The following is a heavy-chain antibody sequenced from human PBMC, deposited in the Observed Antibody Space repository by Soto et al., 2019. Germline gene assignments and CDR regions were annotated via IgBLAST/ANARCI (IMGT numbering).Heavy chain of an antibody. CDR3: ARQRLYSNYYYYYIDV. CDR2: IYPGDSDT. CDR1: GYSFTSYW. J-gene: IGHJ6*03. Sequence: GESLKISCKGSGYSFTSYWIGWVRQMPGKGLEWMGIIYPGDSDTRYSPSFQGQVTISADKSISTAYLQWSSLKASDTAMYYCARQRLYSNYYYYYIDVWGKGTTVTVSS. V-gene: IGHV5-51*01. D-gene: IGHD3-16*02.